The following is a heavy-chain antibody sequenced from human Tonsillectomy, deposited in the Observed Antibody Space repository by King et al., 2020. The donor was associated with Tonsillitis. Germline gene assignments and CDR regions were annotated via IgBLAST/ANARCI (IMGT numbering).Heavy chain of an antibody. V-gene: IGHV4-61*02. J-gene: IGHJ6*03. CDR2: VYPRVST. CDR3: ATSISSIIFYYNHYMDV. CDR1: GGSISSGSDY. Sequence: VQLQESGPGLVKPSQTLSLTCTVSGGSISSGSDYWSWIRQPAGKGLEWIGHVYPRVSTIYNPSLESRVTISLDTSKNQFSLKLNSVTAADTAVYYCATSISSIIFYYNHYMDVWGKGTTVTVSS. D-gene: IGHD6-6*01.